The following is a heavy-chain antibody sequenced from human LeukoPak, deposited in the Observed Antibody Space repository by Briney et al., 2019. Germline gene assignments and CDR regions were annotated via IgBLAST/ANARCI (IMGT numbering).Heavy chain of an antibody. D-gene: IGHD3-16*02. CDR2: INPNSGGT. CDR3: ARVAYDYVWGSYRIFDY. J-gene: IGHJ4*02. Sequence: GASVKVSCKASGYTFTGYYMHWVRQAPGQGLEWMGRINPNSGGTNYAQKFQGRVTMTRDTSISTAYMELSRLRSDDTAVYYCARVAYDYVWGSYRIFDYWGQGTWSPSPQ. CDR1: GYTFTGYY. V-gene: IGHV1-2*06.